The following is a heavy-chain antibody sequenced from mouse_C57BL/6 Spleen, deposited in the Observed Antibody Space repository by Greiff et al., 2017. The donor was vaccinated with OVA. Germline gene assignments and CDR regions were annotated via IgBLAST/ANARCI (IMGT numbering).Heavy chain of an antibody. V-gene: IGHV14-1*01. CDR2: IDPEDGDT. CDR1: GFNIKDYY. CDR3: TFTTVVATRYFDV. D-gene: IGHD1-1*01. J-gene: IGHJ1*03. Sequence: VQLQQSGAELVRPGASVKLSCTASGFNIKDYYMHWVKQRPEQGLEWIGRIDPEDGDTEYAPKFQGKATMTADTSSNTAYLQLSSLTSEDTAVYYCTFTTVVATRYFDVWGTGTTVTVSS.